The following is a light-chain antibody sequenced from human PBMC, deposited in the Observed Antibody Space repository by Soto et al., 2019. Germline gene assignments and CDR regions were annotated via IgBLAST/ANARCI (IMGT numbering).Light chain of an antibody. Sequence: QSVLTQPPSVSGATGQRVTISCTGSSSNIGAGYDVHWYQQLPGTAPKLLIYGNSNRPSGVPDRFSGSKSGTSASLAITGLQAEDEADYYCQSYDSSLSGSMVFGGGTQLTVL. CDR3: QSYDSSLSGSMV. J-gene: IGLJ2*01. CDR2: GNS. V-gene: IGLV1-40*01. CDR1: SSNIGAGYD.